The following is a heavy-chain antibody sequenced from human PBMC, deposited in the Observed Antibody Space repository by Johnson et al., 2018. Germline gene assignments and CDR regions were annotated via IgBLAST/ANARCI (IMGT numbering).Heavy chain of an antibody. Sequence: VQLVESGGGLVQPGGSLRLSCAASGFTFSSYWMSWVRQAPGKGLEWVANIKQDGSEKYYVDSVKGRFTISRPNAKNSLYLQMNSLRAEDTAVYYCATNGIYGNYYMGVWGKGTKVTVSS. D-gene: IGHD3-16*01. CDR2: IKQDGSEK. CDR1: GFTFSSYW. V-gene: IGHV3-7*01. J-gene: IGHJ6*03. CDR3: ATNGIYGNYYMGV.